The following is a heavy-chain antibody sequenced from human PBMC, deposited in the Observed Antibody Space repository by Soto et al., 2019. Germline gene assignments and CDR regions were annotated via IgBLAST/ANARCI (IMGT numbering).Heavy chain of an antibody. J-gene: IGHJ5*02. V-gene: IGHV3-48*02. D-gene: IGHD3-22*01. Sequence: GVLRLSCAASGFTFSSYSMNWVRQAPGKGLEWVSYISSSSSTIYYAVSVKGRFTISRDNAKNSLYLQMNSLRDEDTAVYYCARERVKYYYDSSGYSPWGQGTLVTVSS. CDR3: ARERVKYYYDSSGYSP. CDR1: GFTFSSYS. CDR2: ISSSSSTI.